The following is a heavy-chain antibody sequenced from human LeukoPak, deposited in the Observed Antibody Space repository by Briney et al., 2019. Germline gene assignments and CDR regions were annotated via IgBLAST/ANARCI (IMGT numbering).Heavy chain of an antibody. V-gene: IGHV1-8*03. CDR1: GYTFTGYY. D-gene: IGHD3-3*01. CDR2: MNPNSGNT. CDR3: ARARYETRIWPKSRYDYYHYMDV. J-gene: IGHJ6*03. Sequence: ASVKVSCKASGYTFTGYYMHWVRQATGQGLEWMGWMNPNSGNTGYAQKFQGRVTITRNTSISTAYMELSSLRSEDMAVYYCARARYETRIWPKSRYDYYHYMDVWGRGTTVTVSS.